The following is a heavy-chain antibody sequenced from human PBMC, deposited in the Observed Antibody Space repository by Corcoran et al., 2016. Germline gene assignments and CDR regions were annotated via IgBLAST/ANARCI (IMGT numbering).Heavy chain of an antibody. J-gene: IGHJ2*01. CDR3: ARGRGIVLMGRSRFFDL. CDR2: IYYSGST. Sequence: QVQLQESGPGLVKPSETLSLTCTVSGGSISSYYWSWIRQPPGKGLEWIGYIYYSGSTNYNPSLKSRVTISVDTSKNQFPLKLSSVTAADTAVYDGARGRGIVLMGRSRFFDLWGRGTLVTVSS. D-gene: IGHD2-8*01. CDR1: GGSISSYY. V-gene: IGHV4-59*01.